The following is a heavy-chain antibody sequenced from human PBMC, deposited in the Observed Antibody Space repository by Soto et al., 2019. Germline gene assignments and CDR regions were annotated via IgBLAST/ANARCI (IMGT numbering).Heavy chain of an antibody. CDR3: ARENNVLPGGYFDY. D-gene: IGHD3-10*01. CDR1: GGSISSGGYS. J-gene: IGHJ4*02. CDR2: IYHSGST. Sequence: QLQLQESGSGLVKPSQTLSLTCAVSGGSISSGGYSWSWIRQPPGKGLEWIGYIYHSGSTYYNPSLKRRVTISVDRSKNQFSRKLSSVTAADTAVYYCARENNVLPGGYFDYWGQGTLVTVSS. V-gene: IGHV4-30-2*01.